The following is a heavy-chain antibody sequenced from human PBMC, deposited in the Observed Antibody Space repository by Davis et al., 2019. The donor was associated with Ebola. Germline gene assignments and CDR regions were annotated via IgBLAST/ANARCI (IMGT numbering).Heavy chain of an antibody. CDR2: ISDSGGRT. Sequence: GESLKISCAASGFTFSSYSMNWVRQAPGKGLEWVSDISDSGGRTYYADSVKGRFTISRDNSKNTLYLQMNSLRAEDTAVCYCAKDGRAPLGDSSGYLPSGGMDVWGQGTTVTVSS. CDR1: GFTFSSYS. V-gene: IGHV3-23*01. J-gene: IGHJ6*02. D-gene: IGHD3-22*01. CDR3: AKDGRAPLGDSSGYLPSGGMDV.